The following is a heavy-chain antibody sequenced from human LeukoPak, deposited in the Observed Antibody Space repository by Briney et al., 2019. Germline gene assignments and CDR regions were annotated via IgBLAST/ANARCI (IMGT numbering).Heavy chain of an antibody. CDR1: GGSISSYY. D-gene: IGHD6-19*01. CDR3: ARWLDSGWFYYFDY. V-gene: IGHV4-59*01. J-gene: IGHJ4*02. Sequence: PSETLSLTCTVSGGSISSYYWSWIRQPPGQGLEWIGYIYYSGSTNYNASLKSRVTISVDTSKNQFSLKLSSVTAADTAVYYCARWLDSGWFYYFDYWGQGTLVTVSS. CDR2: IYYSGST.